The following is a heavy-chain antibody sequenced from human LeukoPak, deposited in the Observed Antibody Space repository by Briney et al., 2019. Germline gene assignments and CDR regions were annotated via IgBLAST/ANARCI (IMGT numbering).Heavy chain of an antibody. Sequence: SETLSLTCTVSGGSISSSSYYWGWIRQPPGKGLGWIGSIYYSGSTYYNPSLKSRVTISVDTSKNQFSLKLSSVTAADTAVYYCARDLRAVAVNWGQGTLVTVSS. CDR2: IYYSGST. J-gene: IGHJ4*02. D-gene: IGHD6-19*01. CDR1: GGSISSSSYY. CDR3: ARDLRAVAVN. V-gene: IGHV4-39*07.